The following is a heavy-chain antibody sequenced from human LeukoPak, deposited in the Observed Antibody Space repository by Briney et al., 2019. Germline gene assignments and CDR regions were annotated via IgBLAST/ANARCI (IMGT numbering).Heavy chain of an antibody. J-gene: IGHJ4*02. CDR3: AKDESAITMVRWAPFDY. CDR1: GFTFSSYG. CDR2: ISGSGGST. D-gene: IGHD3-10*01. V-gene: IGHV3-23*01. Sequence: GGTLRLSCAASGFTFSSYGMSWVRQAPGKGLEWVSAISGSGGSTYYADSVKGRFTISRDNSKNTLYLQMNSLRAEDTAVYYCAKDESAITMVRWAPFDYWGQGTLVTVSS.